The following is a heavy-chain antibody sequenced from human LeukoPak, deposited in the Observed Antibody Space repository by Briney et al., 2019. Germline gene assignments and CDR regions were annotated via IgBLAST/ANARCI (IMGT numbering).Heavy chain of an antibody. CDR1: GFTFSSYS. CDR3: AREAGRTPNDAFDI. J-gene: IGHJ3*02. D-gene: IGHD6-19*01. CDR2: ISSSSSYI. Sequence: GRSLRLSCAASGFTFSSYSMNWVRQAPGKGLEWVSSISSSSSYIYYADSVKGRFTISRDNAKNSLYLQTNSLRAEDTAVYYCAREAGRTPNDAFDIWGQGTMVTVSS. V-gene: IGHV3-21*01.